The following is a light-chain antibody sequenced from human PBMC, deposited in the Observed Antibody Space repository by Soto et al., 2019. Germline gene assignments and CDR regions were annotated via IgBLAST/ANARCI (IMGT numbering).Light chain of an antibody. CDR1: QTVTSNY. CDR2: GAS. CDR3: QQYNNWPPWT. Sequence: DIVLAQSPDTLSLSPGGRATLSCRSSQTVTSNYFGWYQQKPGQAPRLLIYGASTRATSIPARFSGSGSGTEFTLTISSLQSEDFAVYYCQQYNNWPPWTFGQGTKVDIK. V-gene: IGKV3-15*01. J-gene: IGKJ1*01.